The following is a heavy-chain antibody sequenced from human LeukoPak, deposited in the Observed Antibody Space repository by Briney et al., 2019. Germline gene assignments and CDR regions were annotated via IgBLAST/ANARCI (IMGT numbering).Heavy chain of an antibody. V-gene: IGHV3-33*01. CDR2: IWYDGSNK. J-gene: IGHJ4*02. CDR1: GFTFSSYG. Sequence: GGSLRLSCAASGFTFSSYGMHWVRQAPGKGLEWVAVIWYDGSNKYYADSVKGRFTISRDNSKNTLYLQMNSLRAEDTAVYYCARDPKHRGYSKDFDYWGQGTLVTVSS. CDR3: ARDPKHRGYSKDFDY. D-gene: IGHD6-13*01.